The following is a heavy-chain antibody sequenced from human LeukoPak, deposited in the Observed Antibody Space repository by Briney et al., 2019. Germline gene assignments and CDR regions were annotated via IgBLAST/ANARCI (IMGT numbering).Heavy chain of an antibody. J-gene: IGHJ5*02. V-gene: IGHV1-2*04. CDR3: ARGLTGTTFDP. CDR1: GYTFTGYY. D-gene: IGHD1-7*01. CDR2: INPNSGGT. Sequence: ASVTVSCKASGYTFTGYYMHWVRQAPGQGLEWMGWINPNSGGTNYAQKFQGWVTMTRDTSISTAYMELSSLRSEDTAVYYCARGLTGTTFDPWGQGTLVTVSS.